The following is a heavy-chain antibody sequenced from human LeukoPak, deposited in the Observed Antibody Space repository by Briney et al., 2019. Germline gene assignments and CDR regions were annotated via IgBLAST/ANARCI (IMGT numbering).Heavy chain of an antibody. CDR3: ARGSSTHGEYYFDY. CDR1: GFTFSDYG. V-gene: IGHV3-30*02. J-gene: IGHJ4*02. D-gene: IGHD2-2*01. CDR2: LPYDGSNK. Sequence: PGGSLRLSCAASGFTFSDYGMHWVRQAPGKGLEWVTFLPYDGSNKYYVESVKGRFTISRDNSKNTLYLQMNSLRAEDTAVYYCARGSSTHGEYYFDYWGQGTLVTVSS.